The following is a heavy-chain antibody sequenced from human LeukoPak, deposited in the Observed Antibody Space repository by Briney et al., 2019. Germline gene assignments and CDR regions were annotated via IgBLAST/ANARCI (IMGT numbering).Heavy chain of an antibody. D-gene: IGHD6-13*01. CDR2: ISGSGSTK. J-gene: IGHJ4*02. CDR3: ARVGSIAAAGTPDY. CDR1: VFTFSDYY. Sequence: GGSLRLSCAASVFTFSDYYMSWIRQAPGKGLEWVSHISGSGSTKIYADSVKGRFTISRDNAENSLYVQVNSLRAEDTAVYYCARVGSIAAAGTPDYWGQGTLVTVSS. V-gene: IGHV3-11*01.